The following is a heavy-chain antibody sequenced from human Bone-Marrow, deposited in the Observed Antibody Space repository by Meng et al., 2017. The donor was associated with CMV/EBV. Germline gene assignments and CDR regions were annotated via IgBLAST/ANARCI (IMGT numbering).Heavy chain of an antibody. D-gene: IGHD3-22*01. CDR3: ARHYYYNSSGCDY. CDR1: GFSLSTSGMR. J-gene: IGHJ4*02. Sequence: SGPTLVKPTQTLTLTCTFSGFSLSTSGMRVSWIRQPPGKALEWPARIDWDDDKFYSTSLKTRLTISKDTSKNQVVLTMTNMDPVDTATYYCARHYYYNSSGCDYWGQGTLVTVSS. CDR2: IDWDDDK. V-gene: IGHV2-70D*14.